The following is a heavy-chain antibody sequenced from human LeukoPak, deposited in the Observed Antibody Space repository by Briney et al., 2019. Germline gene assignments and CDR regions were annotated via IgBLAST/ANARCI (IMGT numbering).Heavy chain of an antibody. CDR3: ARLPPCSGGSCNWFDP. CDR2: IYYSGST. V-gene: IGHV4-59*01. J-gene: IGHJ5*02. D-gene: IGHD2-15*01. Sequence: SETLSLTCTVSGGSISSYSWSWIRQPPGKGLEWIGDIYYSGSTNYNPSLKSRVTISVDTSKNQFPLKLTSVTAADTAVYYCARLPPCSGGSCNWFDPWGQGTLVTVSS. CDR1: GGSISSYS.